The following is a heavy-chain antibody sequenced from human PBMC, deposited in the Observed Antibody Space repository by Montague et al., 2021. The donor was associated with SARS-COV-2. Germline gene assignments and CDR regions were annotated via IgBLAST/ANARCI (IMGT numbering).Heavy chain of an antibody. CDR1: GASITRNYY. J-gene: IGHJ3*02. CDR2: IHYSGTT. V-gene: IGHV4-39*01. Sequence: SETLSLTCTVSGASITRNYYWGWLRQPPGKGLEWVGNIHYSGTTLINPSIESRVTISVDASKNQFSLNLTPVTAADTAVYYCARPLVRGVPKAFDIWGQGHWSSSHQ. CDR3: ARPLVRGVPKAFDI. D-gene: IGHD3-10*01.